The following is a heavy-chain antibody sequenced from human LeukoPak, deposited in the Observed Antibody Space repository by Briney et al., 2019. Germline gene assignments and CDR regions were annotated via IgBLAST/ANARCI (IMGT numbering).Heavy chain of an antibody. J-gene: IGHJ5*02. CDR1: GDSISSGGYS. CDR3: ARELWFANAPGSWLDP. V-gene: IGHV4-30-2*01. Sequence: SETLSLTSVVSGDSISSGGYSWSWIRQPPGKGLEWIGYIFHTGSTFYNPSLKSRVTISVDNSKNQFSLRLSSVTAADTAVYYCARELWFANAPGSWLDPWGQGTLVTVST. D-gene: IGHD3-10*01. CDR2: IFHTGST.